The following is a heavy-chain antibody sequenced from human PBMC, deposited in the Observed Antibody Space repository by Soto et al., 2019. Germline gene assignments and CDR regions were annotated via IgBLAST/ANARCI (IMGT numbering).Heavy chain of an antibody. CDR1: GGSISSGDYY. CDR2: IYYSGST. Sequence: SSETLSLTCTVSGGSISSGDYYWSWIRQPPGKGLEWIGYIYYSGSTYYNPSLKSRVTISVDTSKNQFSLKLSSVTAADTAVYYCARVPTSSWYDNYYYGMDVCGQGTTVAVSS. CDR3: ARVPTSSWYDNYYYGMDV. J-gene: IGHJ6*02. D-gene: IGHD6-13*01. V-gene: IGHV4-30-4*01.